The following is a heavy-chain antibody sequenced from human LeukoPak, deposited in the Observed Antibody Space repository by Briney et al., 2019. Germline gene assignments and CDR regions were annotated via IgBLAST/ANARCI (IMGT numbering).Heavy chain of an antibody. D-gene: IGHD6-19*01. Sequence: ASVKVSCKASGYTFTGYYIHWVRQAPERGLEWMGRINPHSGGANYAQKFQGRVTMTRDTSITTVYMELSSLRSDDTAVYYCARDHGSGSQGYWGQGTLVTVSS. CDR3: ARDHGSGSQGY. V-gene: IGHV1-2*06. CDR1: GYTFTGYY. J-gene: IGHJ4*02. CDR2: INPHSGGA.